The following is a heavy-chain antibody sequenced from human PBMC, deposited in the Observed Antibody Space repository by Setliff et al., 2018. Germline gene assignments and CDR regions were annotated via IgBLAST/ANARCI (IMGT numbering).Heavy chain of an antibody. V-gene: IGHV4-39*07. CDR2: IYYSGST. CDR1: GGSISSGSYY. Sequence: SETLSLTCTVSGGSISSGSYYWGWIRQPPGKGLEWIGSIYYSGSTYYNPSLKSRVTISVDTSKNQFSLKLSSVTAADTAVYYCARGRIQLWKYYFDYWGQGTLVTVSS. D-gene: IGHD5-18*01. CDR3: ARGRIQLWKYYFDY. J-gene: IGHJ4*02.